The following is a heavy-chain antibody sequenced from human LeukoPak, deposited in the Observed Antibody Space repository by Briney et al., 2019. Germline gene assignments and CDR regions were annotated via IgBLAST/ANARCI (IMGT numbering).Heavy chain of an antibody. CDR1: GGSVSNGNYY. Sequence: SETLSLTCTVSGGSVSNGNYYWSWLRQPPGKALEWIGYIYYTGSTSYNPSLEGRVTISVDTSKNQFSVKLNSVTAADTAVYYCARVKQGFDPWGQGTLVTVSS. CDR3: ARVKQGFDP. V-gene: IGHV4-61*01. CDR2: IYYTGST. J-gene: IGHJ5*02.